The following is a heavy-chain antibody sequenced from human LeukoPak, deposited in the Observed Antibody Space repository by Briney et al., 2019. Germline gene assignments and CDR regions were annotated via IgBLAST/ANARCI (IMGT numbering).Heavy chain of an antibody. CDR1: GYTFSSYG. CDR3: VSFYETY. D-gene: IGHD2-2*01. J-gene: IGHJ4*02. Sequence: GGSLRLSCAASGYTFSSYGMHWVRQAPGEGLEWVAAIWYDGSNKYYAGSVKGRFTISRDNSENTLSLQMNNLRAEDTAVYYCVSFYETYWGRGTLVTVSS. CDR2: IWYDGSNK. V-gene: IGHV3-33*01.